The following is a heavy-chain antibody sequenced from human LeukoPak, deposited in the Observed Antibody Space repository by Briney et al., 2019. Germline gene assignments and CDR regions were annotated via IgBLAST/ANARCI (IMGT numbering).Heavy chain of an antibody. J-gene: IGHJ4*02. CDR1: GGTFSSYA. CDR3: ARAGYSSGWGFDY. CDR2: IIPILGIA. D-gene: IGHD6-19*01. Sequence: GASVKVSCKASGGTFSSYAISWVRQAPGQGLEWMGRIIPILGIANYAQKFQGRVTITADKSTSTAYMELSSLRSEDTAVYYCARAGYSSGWGFDYWGQGTLVTVSS. V-gene: IGHV1-69*04.